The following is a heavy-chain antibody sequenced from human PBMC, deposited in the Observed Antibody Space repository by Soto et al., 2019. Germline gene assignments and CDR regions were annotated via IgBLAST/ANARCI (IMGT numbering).Heavy chain of an antibody. J-gene: IGHJ4*01. Sequence: GGSLRLSCAASGFTFGDYAMHWVRQVPGRGLEWVSGVSWTNISFGYADSVKGRFTISRDNAKNSLYLQMNSLRREDTAFYYCAKDRNTAMVTGDFDYWGQGTLVTVSS. D-gene: IGHD5-18*01. CDR1: GFTFGDYA. CDR3: AKDRNTAMVTGDFDY. CDR2: VSWTNISF. V-gene: IGHV3-9*01.